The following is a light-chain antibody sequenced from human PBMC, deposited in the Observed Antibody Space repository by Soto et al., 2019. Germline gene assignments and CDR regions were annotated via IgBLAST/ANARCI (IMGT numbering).Light chain of an antibody. J-gene: IGLJ2*01. V-gene: IGLV2-8*01. CDR2: EVS. Sequence: QSALTQPPSASVSPGQSVTISCTGTSSDVGGHNFVSWYQQHPGKAPKFLIYEVSKRPSGVPDRFSGSKSGITASLTVSGLQADDEAYYYCSAYAGNHSPVIFGGGTKLTVL. CDR3: SAYAGNHSPVI. CDR1: SSDVGGHNF.